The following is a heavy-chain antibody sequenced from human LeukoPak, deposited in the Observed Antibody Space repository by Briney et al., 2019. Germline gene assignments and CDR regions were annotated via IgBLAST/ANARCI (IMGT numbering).Heavy chain of an antibody. CDR3: ATLLGYCGGDCYPDY. CDR2: ISGSGGST. Sequence: GGSLRLSCAASGFTFSSYAMSWVRQAPGKGLEWVSAISGSGGSTYYADSVKGRFTISRDNSKNTLYLQMNSLRAEDTAVFYCATLLGYCGGDCYPDYWGQGTLVTVSS. V-gene: IGHV3-23*01. D-gene: IGHD2-21*02. CDR1: GFTFSSYA. J-gene: IGHJ4*02.